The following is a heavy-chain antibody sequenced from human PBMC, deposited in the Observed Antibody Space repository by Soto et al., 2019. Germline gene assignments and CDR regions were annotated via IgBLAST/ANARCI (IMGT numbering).Heavy chain of an antibody. D-gene: IGHD5-12*01. CDR3: VRISGFTNAMDV. Sequence: PSETLSLTCTVSGGSISSSNWWSWVRQPPGTGLEWIGEIFHTGSTNYSPSLKSRVTISTLKSKNQFSLKLISVTAADTAIYYCVRISGFTNAMDVWGQGTTVTVSS. CDR2: IFHTGST. CDR1: GGSISSSNW. J-gene: IGHJ6*02. V-gene: IGHV4-4*02.